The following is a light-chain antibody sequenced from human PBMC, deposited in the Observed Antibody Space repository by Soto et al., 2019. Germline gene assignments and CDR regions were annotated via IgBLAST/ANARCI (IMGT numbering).Light chain of an antibody. J-gene: IGLJ3*02. V-gene: IGLV1-51*02. Sequence: QSVLTQPPSVSAAPGQTVTVSCSGSSSNIGNNFVSWYQQLPGTAPKLLIYENYKRPSGIPDRFSGSKSGTSATLGITGLQTGDEADYYCGAWDSSLIAGVFGGGTKLTVL. CDR1: SSNIGNNF. CDR2: ENY. CDR3: GAWDSSLIAGV.